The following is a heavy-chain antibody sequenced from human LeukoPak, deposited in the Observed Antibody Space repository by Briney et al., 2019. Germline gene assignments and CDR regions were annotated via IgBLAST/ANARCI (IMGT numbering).Heavy chain of an antibody. V-gene: IGHV1-69*05. D-gene: IGHD5-12*01. CDR2: IIPIFGTA. CDR3: ARDRHIGGKIVGGGEFDY. CDR1: GGTFSSYA. J-gene: IGHJ4*02. Sequence: ASVKVSCKASGGTFSSYAISWVRQAPGQGLEWMGRIIPIFGTANYAQKFQGRVTITTDESTSTAYMELSSLRSEETAVYYCARDRHIGGKIVGGGEFDYWGQGTLVTVSS.